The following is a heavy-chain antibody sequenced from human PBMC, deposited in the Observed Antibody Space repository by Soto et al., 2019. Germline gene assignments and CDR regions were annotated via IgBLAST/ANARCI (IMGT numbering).Heavy chain of an antibody. Sequence: ASVKVSCKASGYTFTSYAMHWVRQAPGQGLEWMGWMNPNNGNTGYAQKFQGRVTMTRNTSISTAYMELSSLRSEDTAVYYCARDTPHYCSSTSCWAYFQHWGQGTLVTVSS. D-gene: IGHD2-2*01. J-gene: IGHJ1*01. CDR2: MNPNNGNT. V-gene: IGHV1-8*02. CDR3: ARDTPHYCSSTSCWAYFQH. CDR1: GYTFTSYA.